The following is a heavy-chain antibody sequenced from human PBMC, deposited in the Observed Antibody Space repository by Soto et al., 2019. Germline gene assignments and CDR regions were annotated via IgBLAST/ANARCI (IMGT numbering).Heavy chain of an antibody. J-gene: IGHJ3*02. CDR1: GGTFSNFA. CDR3: EASGRDVLRYDYKVTDGIDI. CDR2: IIPLFNVA. V-gene: IGHV1-69*01. Sequence: QVQLVQSGPEVKKPGSSVKVSCEASGGTFSNFAVNWVRQAPGQGLEWVGGIIPLFNVAKYAQKFEGRVTIGADGSTSSAYMDLSSLISDDTAVYYCEASGRDVLRYDYKVTDGIDICGQGMMVTVSS. D-gene: IGHD4-4*01.